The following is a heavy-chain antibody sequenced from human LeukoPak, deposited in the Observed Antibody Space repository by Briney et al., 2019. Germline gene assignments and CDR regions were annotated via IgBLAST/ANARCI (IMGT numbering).Heavy chain of an antibody. CDR2: INHSGST. Sequence: SETLSLTCAVYGGSFSYYYWNWIRQPPGKGLEWIGEINHSGSTNYNPSLKSRVTISVDTSKNQFSLKLSSVTAADTAVYYCARAQQGYSGYDYYWFDSWGQGTLVTVSS. D-gene: IGHD5-12*01. J-gene: IGHJ5*01. CDR1: GGSFSYYY. CDR3: ARAQQGYSGYDYYWFDS. V-gene: IGHV4-34*01.